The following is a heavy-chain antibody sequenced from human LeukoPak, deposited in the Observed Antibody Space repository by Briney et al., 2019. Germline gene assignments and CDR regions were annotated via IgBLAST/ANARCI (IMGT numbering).Heavy chain of an antibody. J-gene: IGHJ4*02. Sequence: GGSLRLSCAASGFTFSSYWMHWVRQAPGKGLVWVSRINSDGSSTGYADSVKGRFTISRDNAKNSLYLQMNSLRAEDTAVYYCATLGPGYYFDYWGQGTLVTVSS. V-gene: IGHV3-74*01. CDR2: INSDGSST. CDR3: ATLGPGYYFDY. D-gene: IGHD1-14*01. CDR1: GFTFSSYW.